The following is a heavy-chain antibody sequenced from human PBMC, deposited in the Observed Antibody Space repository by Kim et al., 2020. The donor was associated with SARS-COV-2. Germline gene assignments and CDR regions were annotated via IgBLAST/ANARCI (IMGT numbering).Heavy chain of an antibody. CDR2: IYYSGST. Sequence: SETLSLTCTVSGGSISSYYWSWIRQPPGKGLEWIGYIYYSGSTNYNPSLKSRVTISVDTSKNQFSLKLSSVTAADTAVYYCARDRGGSHDGELDYWGQGNLVTASS. D-gene: IGHD3-10*01. V-gene: IGHV4-59*13. J-gene: IGHJ4*02. CDR1: GGSISSYY. CDR3: ARDRGGSHDGELDY.